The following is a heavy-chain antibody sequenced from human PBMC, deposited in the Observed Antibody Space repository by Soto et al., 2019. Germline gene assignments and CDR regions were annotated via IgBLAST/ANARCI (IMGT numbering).Heavy chain of an antibody. CDR1: GGSISSYY. CDR2: IYYSGST. CDR3: ARAIIGRTDVMDV. Sequence: PSETLSLTCTVSGGSISSYYWSWIRQPPGKGLEWIGYIYYSGSTNYNPSLKSRVTISVDTSKNQFSLKLSSVTPEDTAVYYCARAIIGRTDVMDVWGQGTTVTVSS. V-gene: IGHV4-59*12. J-gene: IGHJ6*02. D-gene: IGHD1-20*01.